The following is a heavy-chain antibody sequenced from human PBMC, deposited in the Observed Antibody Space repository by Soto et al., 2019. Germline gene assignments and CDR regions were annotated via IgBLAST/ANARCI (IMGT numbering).Heavy chain of an antibody. V-gene: IGHV3-33*01. CDR3: ARDGDSCGGDCYSVNYYYGMDV. CDR2: IWYDGSNK. CDR1: GFTFSSYG. Sequence: PGGSLRLSCAASGFTFSSYGMHWVRQAPGKGLEWVAVIWYDGSNKYYADSVKGRFTISRDNSKNTLYLQMNSLRAEDTAVYYWARDGDSCGGDCYSVNYYYGMDVWGQGTTVTVSS. J-gene: IGHJ6*02. D-gene: IGHD2-21*02.